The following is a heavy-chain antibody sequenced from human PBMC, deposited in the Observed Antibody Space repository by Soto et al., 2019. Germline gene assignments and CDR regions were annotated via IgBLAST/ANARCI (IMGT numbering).Heavy chain of an antibody. CDR3: ARVEQLVRGYFDY. V-gene: IGHV4-34*01. D-gene: IGHD6-6*01. CDR1: GGSFSGYY. Sequence: SETLSLTCAVDGGSFSGYYWSWIRQPPGKGLEWIGEINHSGSTNYNPSLKSRVTISVDTSKNQFSLKLSSVTAADTAVYYCARVEQLVRGYFDYWGQGTLVTVSS. CDR2: INHSGST. J-gene: IGHJ4*02.